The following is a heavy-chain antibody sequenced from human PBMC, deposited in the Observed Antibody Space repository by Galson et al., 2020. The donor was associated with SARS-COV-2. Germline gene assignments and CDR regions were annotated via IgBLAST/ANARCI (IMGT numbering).Heavy chain of an antibody. D-gene: IGHD5-12*01. CDR2: ISWNSGSI. V-gene: IGHV3-9*01. CDR1: GFTFDDYA. Sequence: GGSLRLSCAASGFTFDDYAMHWVRQAPGKGLEWVSGISWNSGSIGYADSVKGRFTISRDIAKNSLYLQMNSLRAEDTALYYCAKLRDGYNYGDYWGQGTLVTVSS. CDR3: AKLRDGYNYGDY. J-gene: IGHJ4*02.